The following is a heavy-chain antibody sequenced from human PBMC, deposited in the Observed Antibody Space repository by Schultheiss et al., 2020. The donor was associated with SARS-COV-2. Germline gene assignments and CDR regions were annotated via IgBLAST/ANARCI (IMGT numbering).Heavy chain of an antibody. CDR1: GFTFSDYY. V-gene: IGHV3-11*06. Sequence: GGSLRLSCAASGFTFSDYYMSWIRQAPGKGLEWVSYISSSSRYTNYADSVKGRFTISRDSAKNSLYLQMNSLRAEDTAVYYCASGGVIGFDPWGQGTLVTVSS. CDR3: ASGGVIGFDP. J-gene: IGHJ5*02. D-gene: IGHD3-3*01. CDR2: ISSSSRYT.